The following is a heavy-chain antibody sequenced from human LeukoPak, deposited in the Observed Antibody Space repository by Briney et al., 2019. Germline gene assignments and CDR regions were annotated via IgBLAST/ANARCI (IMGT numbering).Heavy chain of an antibody. J-gene: IGHJ4*02. V-gene: IGHV3-48*03. Sequence: GGSLRLSCVATGFTFTDYEIIWVRQAPGKGLEWVAHISTNGDVINYANSVKGRFTISRDNAKSSLYLQMNSLSAEDTAVYYCGRGHWGLDYWGQGALVTVSS. CDR2: ISTNGDVI. CDR1: GFTFTDYE. CDR3: GRGHWGLDY. D-gene: IGHD7-27*01.